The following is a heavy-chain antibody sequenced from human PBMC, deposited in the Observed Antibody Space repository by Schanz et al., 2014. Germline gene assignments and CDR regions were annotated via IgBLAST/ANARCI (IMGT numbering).Heavy chain of an antibody. CDR1: GFGFSTHA. V-gene: IGHV3-23*04. Sequence: EVQLVESGGGLIQPGGSLRLSCAASGFGFSTHAMHWVRQAPGKGLEWVSAISGGGGTTYYADSVKGRFTISRDNSKNTLYLQMNSLRAEDTAVYHCVSSGSYSSYAFWGQGTLVTVSS. CDR2: ISGGGGTT. CDR3: VSSGSYSSYAF. D-gene: IGHD3-10*01. J-gene: IGHJ4*02.